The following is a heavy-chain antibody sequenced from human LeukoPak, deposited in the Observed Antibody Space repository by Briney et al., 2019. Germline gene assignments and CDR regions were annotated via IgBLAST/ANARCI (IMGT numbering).Heavy chain of an antibody. CDR3: ARDKYSSSWYGPYDY. D-gene: IGHD6-13*01. CDR1: GGTFSSYA. V-gene: IGHV1-69*13. CDR2: IIPIFGTA. J-gene: IGHJ4*02. Sequence: ASVNVSCKASGGTFSSYAISWVRQAPGQGLEWMGGIIPIFGTANYAQKFQGRVTITADESTSTAYMELSSLRSEDTAVYYCARDKYSSSWYGPYDYWGQGTLVTVSS.